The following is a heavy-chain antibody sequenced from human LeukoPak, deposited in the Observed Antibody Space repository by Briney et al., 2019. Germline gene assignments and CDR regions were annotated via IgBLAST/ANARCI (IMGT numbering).Heavy chain of an antibody. CDR3: ARANGNGYSSSWYYFDY. CDR1: GGSISSGDYY. Sequence: PSETLSLTCTVSGGSISSGDYYWSWIRQPPGKGLEWIGYIYYSGSTYYNPSLKSRVTISVDTSKNQFSLKLSSVTAADTAVYYCARANGNGYSSSWYYFDYWGQGTLVTVSS. J-gene: IGHJ4*02. V-gene: IGHV4-30-4*01. D-gene: IGHD6-13*01. CDR2: IYYSGST.